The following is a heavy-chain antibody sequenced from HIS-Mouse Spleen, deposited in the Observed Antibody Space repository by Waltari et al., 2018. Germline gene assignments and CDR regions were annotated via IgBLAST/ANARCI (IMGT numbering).Heavy chain of an antibody. CDR1: GGSISRYY. CDR3: ARDFHDFWSGYYGGDKKHDAFDI. J-gene: IGHJ3*02. Sequence: QVQLQESGPGLVKPSETLSLTCTVSGGSISRYYWSWIRPPAGKGLEGSGRIYTSGSTNYNPSLKSRVTMSVDTSKNQFSLKLSSVTAADTAVYYCARDFHDFWSGYYGGDKKHDAFDIWGQGTMVTVSS. D-gene: IGHD3-3*01. V-gene: IGHV4-4*07. CDR2: IYTSGST.